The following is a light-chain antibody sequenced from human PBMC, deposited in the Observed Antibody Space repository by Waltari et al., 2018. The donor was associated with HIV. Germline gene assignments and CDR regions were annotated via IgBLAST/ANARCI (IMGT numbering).Light chain of an antibody. CDR1: QSVSSN. CDR3: HQYNNWPPAYT. CDR2: GAS. V-gene: IGKV3-15*01. J-gene: IGKJ2*01. Sequence: EIVLTQSPATLSVSPGERVTLSCRASQSVSSNLAWYQRKPGRAPRLLSYGASNRATGIPARFSGSGSGTEFTLTISSLQSEDFAVYYCHQYNNWPPAYTFGQRTKLEIK.